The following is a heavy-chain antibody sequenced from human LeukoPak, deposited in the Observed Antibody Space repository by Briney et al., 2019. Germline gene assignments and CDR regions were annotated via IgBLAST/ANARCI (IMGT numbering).Heavy chain of an antibody. J-gene: IGHJ4*02. D-gene: IGHD5-12*01. CDR1: GGSISSGGYS. CDR3: ARGLMATQLDR. V-gene: IGHV4-30-2*01. CDR2: IYHSGST. Sequence: SQTLSLTCAVSGGSISSGGYSWSWIRQPPGKGLEWIGYIYHSGSTNYNPSLKSRVTISVDTSKNQFSLKLSSVTAADTAVYYCARGLMATQLDRWGQGTLVTVSS.